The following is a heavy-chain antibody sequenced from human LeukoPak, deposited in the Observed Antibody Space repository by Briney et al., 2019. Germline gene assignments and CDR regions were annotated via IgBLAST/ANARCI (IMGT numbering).Heavy chain of an antibody. CDR1: GGSITSYY. Sequence: SETLSLTCTVSGGSITSYYWGWIRQPPGKGLEWIGTIYYSGSTYYNPSLKSRVTISVDTSKNQFSLKLRSVTAADTAVYYCARVPGGALNWFDPWGQSTLVTVSS. J-gene: IGHJ5*02. CDR3: ARVPGGALNWFDP. D-gene: IGHD1-1*01. V-gene: IGHV4-39*01. CDR2: IYYSGST.